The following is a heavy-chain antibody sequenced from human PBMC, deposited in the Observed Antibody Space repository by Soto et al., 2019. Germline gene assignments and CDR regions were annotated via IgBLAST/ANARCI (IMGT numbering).Heavy chain of an antibody. D-gene: IGHD3-22*01. V-gene: IGHV3-30*04. J-gene: IGHJ4*02. CDR1: GFIFKNYA. Sequence: RSLRLSWAVSGFIFKNYALNWVRQTPGKGLEWVASITRDGYNKYYADSVKGRFTISRDNSKNTLSVQMTAPRVEDSSVYYCTKSSGGRSSVGMDYWGPGTLVTVSS. CDR2: ITRDGYNK. CDR3: TKSSGGRSSVGMDY.